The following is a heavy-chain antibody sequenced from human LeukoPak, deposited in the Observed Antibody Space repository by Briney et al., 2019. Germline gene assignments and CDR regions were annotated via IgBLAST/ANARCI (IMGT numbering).Heavy chain of an antibody. CDR3: ARSRGIRVPNWFDP. D-gene: IGHD3-10*01. J-gene: IGHJ5*02. CDR2: IYPGDSDT. Sequence: PGESLKISCNGSGYSFTSNWIGWVRQMPGKGLEYMGIIYPGDSDTRYSPSFQAQVTISADKSISTADLQWSSLKASDTAMYYCARSRGIRVPNWFDPWGQGTLVTVSS. V-gene: IGHV5-51*01. CDR1: GYSFTSNW.